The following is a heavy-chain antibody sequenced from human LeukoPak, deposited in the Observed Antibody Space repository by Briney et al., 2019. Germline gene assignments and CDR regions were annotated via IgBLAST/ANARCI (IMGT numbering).Heavy chain of an antibody. CDR3: ARDMSSGWYNWFDP. D-gene: IGHD6-19*01. CDR2: IYTSGST. V-gene: IGHV4-4*07. J-gene: IGHJ5*02. CDR1: GGSLSSYY. Sequence: SETLSLTCTVSGGSLSSYYWSWLRQPARKELEWIGRIYTSGSTNYNPSLKSRVTMSVDTSKNQFSLKLSSVTAADTAVYYCARDMSSGWYNWFDPWGQGTLVTVSS.